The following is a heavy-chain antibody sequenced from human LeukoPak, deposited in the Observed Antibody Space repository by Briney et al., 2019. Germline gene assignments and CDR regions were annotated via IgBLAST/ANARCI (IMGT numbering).Heavy chain of an antibody. Sequence: SETLSLTCAVYGGSFSGYYWSWIRQPPGKGLEWIGEINHSGSTNYNPSLKSRVTISVDTSKNQFSLKLSSVTAADTAVYYCARGGMTGYNSWGQGTLVTASS. CDR1: GGSFSGYY. J-gene: IGHJ4*02. CDR2: INHSGST. D-gene: IGHD3-9*01. V-gene: IGHV4-34*01. CDR3: ARGGMTGYNS.